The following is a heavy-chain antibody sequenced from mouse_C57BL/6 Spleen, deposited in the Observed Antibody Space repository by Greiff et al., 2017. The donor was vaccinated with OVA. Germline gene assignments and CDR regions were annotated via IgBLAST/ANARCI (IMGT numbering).Heavy chain of an antibody. CDR1: GYSITSGYY. CDR2: ISYDGRN. CDR3: ATSDGNYGSEYFDV. Sequence: VQLKASGPGLVKPSQSLSLTCSVTGYSITSGYYWNWLRQFPGNKLEWMGYISYDGRNNYNPSLKNRISITRDTSKNQFFLKLNSVTTEDTATYYCATSDGNYGSEYFDVWGTGTTVTVSS. D-gene: IGHD1-1*01. J-gene: IGHJ1*03. V-gene: IGHV3-6*01.